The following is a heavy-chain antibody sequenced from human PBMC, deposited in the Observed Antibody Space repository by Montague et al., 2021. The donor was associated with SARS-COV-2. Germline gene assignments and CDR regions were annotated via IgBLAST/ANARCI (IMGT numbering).Heavy chain of an antibody. V-gene: IGHV4-59*01. CDR3: AREGLHNWFDP. CDR2: IYYRGST. CDR1: NGSINNYY. Sequence: SETLSLTCTVFNGSINNYYWSWVRQPPGKRLEWIGYIYYRGSTNYNPSLESRVTMSIDTSKNQFSLKLRSVTAADTAVYFCAREGLHNWFDPWGQGTLVIVSS. J-gene: IGHJ5*02.